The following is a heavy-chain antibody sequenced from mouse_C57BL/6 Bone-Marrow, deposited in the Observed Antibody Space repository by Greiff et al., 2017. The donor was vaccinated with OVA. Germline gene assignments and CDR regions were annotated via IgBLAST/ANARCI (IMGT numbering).Heavy chain of an antibody. CDR2: ISNGGGST. CDR3: ARRGGNWDDFDY. D-gene: IGHD4-1*01. V-gene: IGHV5-12*01. J-gene: IGHJ2*01. Sequence: EVHLVESGGGLVQPGGSLKLSCAASGFTFSDYYMYWVRQTPEKRLEWVAYISNGGGSTYYPDTVKGRFTISRVNAKNTLYLQMSRLKSEDTAMYYCARRGGNWDDFDYWGQGTTLTVSS. CDR1: GFTFSDYY.